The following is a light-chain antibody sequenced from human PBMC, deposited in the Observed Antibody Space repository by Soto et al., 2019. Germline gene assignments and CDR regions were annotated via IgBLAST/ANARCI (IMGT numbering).Light chain of an antibody. Sequence: QSVLTQPASVSGSPGQSITISCTGTSGDVGSFNLVSWYQQHPGKAPKLIIYEGSKRPSGVSNRFSGSKSGNTASLTISGLQAEDEADYYCCSDAGRNTFDVFGTGTKVTVL. CDR1: SGDVGSFNL. CDR3: CSDAGRNTFDV. V-gene: IGLV2-23*03. J-gene: IGLJ1*01. CDR2: EGS.